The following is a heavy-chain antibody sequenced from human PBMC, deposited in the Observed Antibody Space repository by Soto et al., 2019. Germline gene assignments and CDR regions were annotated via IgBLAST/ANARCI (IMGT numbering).Heavy chain of an antibody. CDR2: INPSSGST. J-gene: IGHJ6*02. D-gene: IGHD6-19*01. CDR1: GYTFTRYY. V-gene: IGHV1-46*01. CDR3: AREPMAVAGQYHYYGMDV. Sequence: ASVKVSCKASGYTFTRYYIHWVRQAPGQGLEWMGIINPSSGSTTYAQKFQGRVTMTRDTSTSTVYMELSSLRSEDTAVYYCAREPMAVAGQYHYYGMDVWGQGTTVTVSS.